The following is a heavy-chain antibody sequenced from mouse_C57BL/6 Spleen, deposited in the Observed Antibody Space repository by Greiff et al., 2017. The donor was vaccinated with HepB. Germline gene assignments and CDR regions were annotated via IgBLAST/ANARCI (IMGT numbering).Heavy chain of an antibody. D-gene: IGHD1-3*01. Sequence: EVKLMESGGGLVQPGGSLSLSCAASGFTFTDYYMSWVRQPPGKALEWLGFIRNKANGYTTEYSASVKGRFTISRDNYQSILYLQMNGLRAEDSATYYCARYIKGDAMDYWGQGTSVTVSS. CDR2: IRNKANGYTT. J-gene: IGHJ4*01. CDR3: ARYIKGDAMDY. V-gene: IGHV7-3*01. CDR1: GFTFTDYY.